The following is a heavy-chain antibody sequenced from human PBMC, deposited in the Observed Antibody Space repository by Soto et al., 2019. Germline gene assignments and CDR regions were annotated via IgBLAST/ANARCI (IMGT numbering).Heavy chain of an antibody. CDR2: INPNSGAT. D-gene: IGHD2-2*01. Sequence: QFVQSGAEVKKPGASVRVSCKGSGDTFKSYFIIWVRQAPVQGPEWMGWINPNSGATHYAQKFQGRVTMTKDTSSSAAYLDVTRLTSDGPAVYDWATCTRYRSRLTYYTDYGGDVWGPGTTVIVSS. V-gene: IGHV1-2*02. J-gene: IGHJ6*02. CDR3: ATCTRYRSRLTYYTDYGGDV. CDR1: GDTFKSYF.